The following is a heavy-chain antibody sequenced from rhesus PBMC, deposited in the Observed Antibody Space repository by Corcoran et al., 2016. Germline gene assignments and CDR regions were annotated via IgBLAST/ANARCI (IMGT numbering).Heavy chain of an antibody. V-gene: IGHV4-80*01. CDR3: ATRYSANYQYVDFDY. J-gene: IGHJ4*01. D-gene: IGHD1-44*01. CDR1: GVSISASW. CDR2: IIGNGGTT. Sequence: QVQLQESGPGLVKPSETLSLTCAVSGVSISASWWHWFRPTPGRALEWVGGIIGNGGTTHYNPSLKSRVTLSKDASNNHCSLKLTSVTAAYTAVYYCATRYSANYQYVDFDYWGQGVLVTVSS.